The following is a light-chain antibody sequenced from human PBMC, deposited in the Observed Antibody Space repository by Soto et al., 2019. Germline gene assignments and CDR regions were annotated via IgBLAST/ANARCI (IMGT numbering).Light chain of an antibody. CDR2: GTS. CDR3: QQYTTSSWT. V-gene: IGKV3-20*01. Sequence: EVVFTQYAGTQSLTSEERATFSCRASQSVGSSYLAWYQQKPGQAPRVLIYGTSSRATGIPDRFSGSGSGTDFTLTISRLEPEDFAVYYCQQYTTSSWTFGQGTKVDIK. J-gene: IGKJ1*01. CDR1: QSVGSSY.